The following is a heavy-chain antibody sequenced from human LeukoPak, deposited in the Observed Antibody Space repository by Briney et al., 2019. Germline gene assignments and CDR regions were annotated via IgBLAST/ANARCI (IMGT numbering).Heavy chain of an antibody. Sequence: VASVKVSRKASGGTFSSYAISWVRPAPGQGLEWMGRIIPIFGTANYAQKFQGRVTITTDESTSTAYMELSSLRSEDTAVYYCTGSWGGAFDIWGQGTMVTVSS. V-gene: IGHV1-69*05. J-gene: IGHJ3*02. D-gene: IGHD3-16*01. CDR3: TGSWGGAFDI. CDR1: GGTFSSYA. CDR2: IIPIFGTA.